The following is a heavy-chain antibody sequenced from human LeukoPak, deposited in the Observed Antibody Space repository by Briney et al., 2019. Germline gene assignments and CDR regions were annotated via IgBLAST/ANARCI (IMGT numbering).Heavy chain of an antibody. D-gene: IGHD3-10*01. CDR1: GGSISSGGYY. Sequence: SETLSLTCTVSGGSISSGGYYWGWIRQHPGKGLEWIGYIYYSGSTYHNPSRKSPVTMAVDTSKNQLSLKLSSVTAADTAVYYCATMVRGVIIPDYWGQGTLVTVSS. CDR2: IYYSGST. J-gene: IGHJ4*02. V-gene: IGHV4-31*01. CDR3: ATMVRGVIIPDY.